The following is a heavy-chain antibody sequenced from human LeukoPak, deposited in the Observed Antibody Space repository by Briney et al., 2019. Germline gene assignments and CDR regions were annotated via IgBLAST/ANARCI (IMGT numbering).Heavy chain of an antibody. Sequence: ASVKVSCKASGGTFSSYAISWVRQAPGQGLEWMGGIIPFFGTANYAQKFQGRVTITADKSTSTAYMELSSLRSEDTAVYYCARGGHPAAAGMDYYYGMDVWGKGTTVTVSS. J-gene: IGHJ6*04. CDR2: IIPFFGTA. CDR1: GGTFSSYA. D-gene: IGHD6-13*01. V-gene: IGHV1-69*06. CDR3: ARGGHPAAAGMDYYYGMDV.